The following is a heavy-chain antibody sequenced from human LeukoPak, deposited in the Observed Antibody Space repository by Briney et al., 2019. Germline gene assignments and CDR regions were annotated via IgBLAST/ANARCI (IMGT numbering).Heavy chain of an antibody. CDR1: GGSISSGSYY. Sequence: SQTLSLTCTVSGGSISSGSYYWSWIRQPAGKGLEWIGRIYTSGSTNYNPSLKSRVTIPVHTSKNQFSLKLSSVTAADTAVYCCAREPNYYDSSGYLDYWGQGTLVTVYS. V-gene: IGHV4-61*02. J-gene: IGHJ4*02. CDR3: AREPNYYDSSGYLDY. CDR2: IYTSGST. D-gene: IGHD3-22*01.